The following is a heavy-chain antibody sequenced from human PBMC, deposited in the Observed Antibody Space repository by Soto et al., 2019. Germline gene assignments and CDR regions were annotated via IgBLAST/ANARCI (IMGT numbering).Heavy chain of an antibody. Sequence: QITLKESGPTLVKPTQTLTLTCTFSGFSLSTNRVGVGWIRQPPGKALEWLTLLYGDDNKHYSPSLKTRLTITKDTSNTHAVLTLTNMDPVDTATYSWTHSPAYCSGPGCAYFDYCGRGTLVTVS. CDR3: THSPAYCSGPGCAYFDY. D-gene: IGHD2-15*01. V-gene: IGHV2-5*02. CDR2: LYGDDNK. CDR1: GFSLSTNRVG. J-gene: IGHJ4*02.